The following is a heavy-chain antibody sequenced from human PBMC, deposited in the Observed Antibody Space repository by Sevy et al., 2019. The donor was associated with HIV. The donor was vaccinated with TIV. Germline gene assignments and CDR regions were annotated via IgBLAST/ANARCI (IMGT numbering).Heavy chain of an antibody. J-gene: IGHJ6*02. V-gene: IGHV4-61*03. D-gene: IGHD1-1*01. CDR1: GGSVSSGRYY. CDR2: FYDSGRT. Sequence: KQSQTLSLTCTVSGGSVSSGRYYWSWIRQPPGKGLEWIGYFYDSGRTKYNPSLKSRVTIAVDMSKNLFSLKLTSVTTADTAVYYCARHGAVQLAFGMDVWGQGTRVTVSS. CDR3: ARHGAVQLAFGMDV.